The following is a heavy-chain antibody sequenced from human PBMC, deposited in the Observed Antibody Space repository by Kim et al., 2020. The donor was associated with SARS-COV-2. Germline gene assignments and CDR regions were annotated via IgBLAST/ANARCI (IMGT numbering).Heavy chain of an antibody. CDR3: ARYSSGWYFLGYYFDY. Sequence: GGSLRLSCAASGFTFSSYWMSWVRQAPGKGLEWVANIKQDGSEKYYVDSVKGRFTISRDNAKNSLYLQMNSLRAEDTAVYYCARYSSGWYFLGYYFDYWGQGTLVTVSS. V-gene: IGHV3-7*01. CDR2: IKQDGSEK. D-gene: IGHD6-19*01. J-gene: IGHJ4*02. CDR1: GFTFSSYW.